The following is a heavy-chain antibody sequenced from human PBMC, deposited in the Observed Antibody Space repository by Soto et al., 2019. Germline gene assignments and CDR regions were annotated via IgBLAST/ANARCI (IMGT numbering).Heavy chain of an antibody. Sequence: LRLSCAASGFTFSSYSMNWVRQAPGKGLEWVSYISSSSSTIYYADSVKGRFTISRDNAKNSLYLQMNSLRDEDTAVYYCARDRGGNSDLYYYYGMDVWGQGTTVTVSS. V-gene: IGHV3-48*02. J-gene: IGHJ6*02. D-gene: IGHD2-15*01. CDR3: ARDRGGNSDLYYYYGMDV. CDR2: ISSSSSTI. CDR1: GFTFSSYS.